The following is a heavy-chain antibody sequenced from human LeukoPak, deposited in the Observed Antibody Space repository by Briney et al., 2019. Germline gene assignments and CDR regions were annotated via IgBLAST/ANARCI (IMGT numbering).Heavy chain of an antibody. CDR2: ISYDGSNK. Sequence: GGSLRLSCAASGFTFSSYGMHWVRQAPGKGLEWVAVISYDGSNKYYADSVKGRFTISRDNSKNTLYLQMNSLRAEDTATYYCARAGDAFDIWGQGTMVTVSS. CDR3: ARAGDAFDI. J-gene: IGHJ3*02. CDR1: GFTFSSYG. V-gene: IGHV3-30*03.